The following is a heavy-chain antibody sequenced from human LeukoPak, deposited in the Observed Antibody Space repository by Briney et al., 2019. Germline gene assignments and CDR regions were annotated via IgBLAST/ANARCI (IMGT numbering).Heavy chain of an antibody. V-gene: IGHV3-48*03. CDR1: GFAVSTYE. Sequence: GGSLRLSCAASGFAVSTYEMNWVRQAPGKGLEWASYISSSASTINYADSVKGRFTISRDNAKNSLYLQMNSLRAEDTAVYYCASVGSFDYWGQGTLVTVSS. D-gene: IGHD3-10*01. CDR2: ISSSASTI. CDR3: ASVGSFDY. J-gene: IGHJ4*02.